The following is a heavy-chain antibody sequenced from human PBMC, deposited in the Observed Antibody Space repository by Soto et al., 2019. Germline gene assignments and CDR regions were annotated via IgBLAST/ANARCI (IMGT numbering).Heavy chain of an antibody. J-gene: IGHJ6*02. CDR1: GFTFSSYG. D-gene: IGHD4-17*01. V-gene: IGHV3-33*01. CDR3: ARDDYGGTGGYYYYYGMDV. CDR2: IWYYGSNK. Sequence: QVQLVESGGGVVQPGRSLRLSCAASGFTFSSYGMHWVRQAPGKGLEWVAVIWYYGSNKYYADSVEGRFTISRDNSKNTLYLQMNSLRAEDTAVYYCARDDYGGTGGYYYYYGMDVWGQGTTVTVSS.